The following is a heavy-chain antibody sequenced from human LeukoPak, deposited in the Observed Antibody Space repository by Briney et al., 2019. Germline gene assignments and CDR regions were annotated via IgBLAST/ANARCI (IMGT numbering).Heavy chain of an antibody. CDR3: ASIGYDHGMDV. CDR1: GGSISSYY. Sequence: SETLSLTCTVSGGSISSYYWSWIRQPPGKGLEWIGYIYYSGSTNYNPSLKSRVTISVDTSKNQFSLKLSSVTAADTAVYYCASIGYDHGMDVWGQGTTVTVSS. D-gene: IGHD1-14*01. V-gene: IGHV4-59*01. CDR2: IYYSGST. J-gene: IGHJ6*02.